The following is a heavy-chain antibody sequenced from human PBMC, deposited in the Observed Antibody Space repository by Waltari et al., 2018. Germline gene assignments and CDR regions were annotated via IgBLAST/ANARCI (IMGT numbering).Heavy chain of an antibody. CDR1: GFTFSSYC. Sequence: EVQLVESGGGLVQPGGSLRLSCAASGFTFSSYCMHWVRQVPGKGLVWVSCINSDGSSTTYADSVKGRFTISRDNAKNTLYLQMNSLRAEDTAVYYCARATRVGATTYAFDIWGQGTMVTVSS. CDR2: INSDGSST. D-gene: IGHD1-26*01. V-gene: IGHV3-74*01. J-gene: IGHJ3*02. CDR3: ARATRVGATTYAFDI.